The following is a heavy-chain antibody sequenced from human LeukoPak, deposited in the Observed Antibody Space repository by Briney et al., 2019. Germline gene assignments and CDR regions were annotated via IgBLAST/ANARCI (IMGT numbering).Heavy chain of an antibody. CDR3: ATSHSSSWPLDGMDV. CDR1: GYTFTGYY. CDR2: INPNSGGT. V-gene: IGHV1-2*02. J-gene: IGHJ6*02. Sequence: ASVKVSCKASGYTFTGYYMHWVRQAPGQGLEWMGWINPNSGGTNYAQKFQGRVTMIRDTSISTAYMELSRLRSDDTAVYYCATSHSSSWPLDGMDVWGQGTTVTVSS. D-gene: IGHD6-13*01.